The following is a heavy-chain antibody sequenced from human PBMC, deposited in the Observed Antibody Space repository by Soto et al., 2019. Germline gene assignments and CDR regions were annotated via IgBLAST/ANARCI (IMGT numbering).Heavy chain of an antibody. CDR2: ISAYNGNT. D-gene: IGHD6-19*01. CDR3: ARAGSGWSKNWFDP. J-gene: IGHJ5*02. Sequence: ASVKVSCKASGYTFTSYGISWVRQAPGQGLEWMGWISAYNGNTNYAQKLQGRVTMTTDTSTSTAYMEPRSPRSDDTAVYYCARAGSGWSKNWFDPWGQGTLVTVSS. V-gene: IGHV1-18*04. CDR1: GYTFTSYG.